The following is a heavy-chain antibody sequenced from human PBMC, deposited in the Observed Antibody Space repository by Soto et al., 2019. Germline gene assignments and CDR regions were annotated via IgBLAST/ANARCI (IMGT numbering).Heavy chain of an antibody. V-gene: IGHV3-23*01. D-gene: IGHD2-15*01. J-gene: IGHJ6*03. CDR1: GFTFSSYA. CDR3: AKEYCSGGSCYYGYYYYYMDV. Sequence: GGSLRLSCAASGFTFSSYAMSWVRQAPGKGLEWVSAISGSGGSTYYADSVKGRFTISRDNSKNTLYLQMNSLRAEDTAVYYCAKEYCSGGSCYYGYYYYYMDVWGKGTTVTVSS. CDR2: ISGSGGST.